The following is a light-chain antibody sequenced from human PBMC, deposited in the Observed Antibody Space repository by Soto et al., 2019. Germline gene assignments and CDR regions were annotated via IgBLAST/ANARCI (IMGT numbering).Light chain of an antibody. CDR2: SNN. CDR3: AAWDDSLNVYV. CDR1: SSNIGSNT. V-gene: IGLV1-44*01. Sequence: VLTQPPSASGTPGQRVTISCSGSSSNIGSNTVNWYQQLPGTAPKLLIYSNNQRPSGVPDRFSGSKSGTSASLAISGLQSEDEADYYCAAWDDSLNVYVFGTGTKLTVL. J-gene: IGLJ1*01.